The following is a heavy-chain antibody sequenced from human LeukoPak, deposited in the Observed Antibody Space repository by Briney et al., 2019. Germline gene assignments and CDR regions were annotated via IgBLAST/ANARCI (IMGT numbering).Heavy chain of an antibody. CDR2: ISSSGSTI. CDR3: AKDSHYYDSSGYHDY. J-gene: IGHJ4*02. V-gene: IGHV3-11*01. D-gene: IGHD3-22*01. CDR1: GFTFSDYY. Sequence: GGSLRLSCAASGFTFSDYYMSWIRQAPGKGLEWVSYISSSGSTIYYADSVKGRFTISRDNSKNTLYLQMNSLRAEDTAVYYCAKDSHYYDSSGYHDYWGQGTLVTVSS.